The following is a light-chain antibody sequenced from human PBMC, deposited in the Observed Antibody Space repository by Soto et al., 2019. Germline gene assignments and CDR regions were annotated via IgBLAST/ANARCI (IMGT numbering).Light chain of an antibody. Sequence: QSALTQPASVSGSPGQSITISCTGTSSDVGSNNLVSWYQQHPGKAPKLMIYEGSKRPSGVSNRFSGSKSGNTASLTISGLQAEDEADYYCCSCAGSSTVVFGGGTKLTVL. V-gene: IGLV2-23*01. CDR3: CSCAGSSTVV. CDR1: SSDVGSNNL. J-gene: IGLJ2*01. CDR2: EGS.